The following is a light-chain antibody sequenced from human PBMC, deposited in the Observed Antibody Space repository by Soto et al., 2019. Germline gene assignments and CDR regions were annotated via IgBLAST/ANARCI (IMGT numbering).Light chain of an antibody. CDR1: QSISNY. CDR2: AAS. V-gene: IGKV1-39*01. CDR3: QQTYDTPLT. Sequence: DIQMTQSPSSLSASVGDRVTITCRASQSISNYLNWYQHKPGKAPKVLIYAASSLQSGVPSRFSGSGSGTAFTLTISSLQPEDFAAYYCQQTYDTPLTFGGGTKLEIK. J-gene: IGKJ4*01.